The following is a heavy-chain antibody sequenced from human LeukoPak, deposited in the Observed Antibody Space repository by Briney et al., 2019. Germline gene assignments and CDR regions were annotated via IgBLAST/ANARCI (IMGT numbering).Heavy chain of an antibody. Sequence: SETLSLTCSVSGGSITFYYWNWIRKPAGKGLEWIGRIHTSGTTNYNPSLKSRVTMSIDTSQKKFSLNLTSVTAADTAVYYCASSSWKKTFDYWAREPWSPSPQ. V-gene: IGHV4-4*07. CDR3: ASSSWKKTFDY. CDR2: IHTSGTT. D-gene: IGHD1-1*01. J-gene: IGHJ4*02. CDR1: GGSITFYY.